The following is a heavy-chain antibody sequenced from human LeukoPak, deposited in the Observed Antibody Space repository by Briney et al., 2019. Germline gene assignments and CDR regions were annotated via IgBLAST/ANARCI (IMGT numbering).Heavy chain of an antibody. CDR1: GFTFSSYG. Sequence: GRSLRLSCAASGFTFSSYGMHWVRQAPGKGLEWVANINQDGSEKYYADSVKGRFTTSRDNAKNSLYMQMNSLRAEDTAVYYCGLYSSSQTAMDVWGQGTAVTVSS. CDR2: INQDGSEK. D-gene: IGHD2-2*01. V-gene: IGHV3-7*01. J-gene: IGHJ6*02. CDR3: GLYSSSQTAMDV.